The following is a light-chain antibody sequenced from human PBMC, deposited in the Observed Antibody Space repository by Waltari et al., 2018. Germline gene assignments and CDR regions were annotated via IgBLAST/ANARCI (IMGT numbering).Light chain of an antibody. V-gene: IGLV2-23*02. J-gene: IGLJ3*02. Sequence: QSALTQPASVSGSPGQSITISCTGTSSDIGSYNFVSWYQHHPGKAPKLILYEVTKRPSGVSDRFAGCKSGNTASLTISGLQAEDDADYYCYSSAMSAFVVFGGGTKLTVL. CDR1: SSDIGSYNF. CDR3: YSSAMSAFVV. CDR2: EVT.